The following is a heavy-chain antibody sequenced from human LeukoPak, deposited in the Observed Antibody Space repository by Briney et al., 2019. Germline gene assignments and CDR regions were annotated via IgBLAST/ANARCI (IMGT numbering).Heavy chain of an antibody. CDR2: INHSGST. V-gene: IGHV4-34*01. J-gene: IGHJ4*02. Sequence: SSETLTLTCAVYGESFSGYYWRWIRQPPGKGLEWIGEINHSGSTNYTPSLKSRVTISVDTSKNQFSLKLSAVTAAGSAVYYCARGLGYFTDYWGQGTLVTVSS. CDR1: GESFSGYY. D-gene: IGHD3-22*01. CDR3: ARGLGYFTDY.